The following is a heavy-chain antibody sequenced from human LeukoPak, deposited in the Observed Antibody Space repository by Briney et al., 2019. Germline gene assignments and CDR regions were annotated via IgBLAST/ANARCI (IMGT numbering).Heavy chain of an antibody. J-gene: IGHJ4*02. CDR1: GYTFTGYY. V-gene: IGHV1-2*02. CDR2: INPNSGGT. D-gene: IGHD2-2*01. CDR3: ARAPYCSSTSCYSYYFDY. Sequence: GASVKVSCKASGYTFTGYYVHWVRQAPGQGLEWMGWINPNSGGTNYAQKFQGRVTMTRDTSISTAYMELSRLRSDDTAVYYCARAPYCSSTSCYSYYFDYWGQGTLVTVSS.